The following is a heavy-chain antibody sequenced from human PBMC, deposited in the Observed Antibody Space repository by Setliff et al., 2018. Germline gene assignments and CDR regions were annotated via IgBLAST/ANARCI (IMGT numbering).Heavy chain of an antibody. D-gene: IGHD6-13*01. V-gene: IGHV1-69*05. Sequence: SVKVSCKASGGTFNTYVISWVRQAPSQGLEWMGMIIPIFGTSNYAQKFQARVTMTTDESTSTAYMELSSLTSEDTAVYYCATDHMPASGTSAFDIWGQGTAVTVSS. J-gene: IGHJ3*02. CDR2: IIPIFGTS. CDR1: GGTFNTYV. CDR3: ATDHMPASGTSAFDI.